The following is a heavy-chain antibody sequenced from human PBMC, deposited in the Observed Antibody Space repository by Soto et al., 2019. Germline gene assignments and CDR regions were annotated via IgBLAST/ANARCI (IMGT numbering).Heavy chain of an antibody. CDR2: IIPLFGTA. CDR3: ARGDDFDYYYGVDV. Sequence: SVKVSCKASGGTFSSHAISWVRQAPGQGLEWMGGIIPLFGTANYAQKFQGGLTITADKSTTTAYMELNSLTSDDTAVYYCARGDDFDYYYGVDVWGQGTTVTV. V-gene: IGHV1-69*06. CDR1: GGTFSSHA. J-gene: IGHJ6*02. D-gene: IGHD3-3*01.